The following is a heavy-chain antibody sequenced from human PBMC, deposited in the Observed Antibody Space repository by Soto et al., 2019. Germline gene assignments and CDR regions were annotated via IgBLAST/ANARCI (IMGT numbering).Heavy chain of an antibody. CDR3: ARLKYYDFWSGYFPHNWFDP. CDR2: IYYSGST. V-gene: IGHV4-39*01. D-gene: IGHD3-3*01. CDR1: GGSISSSSYY. Sequence: SETLSLTCTVSGGSISSSSYYWGWIRQPPGKGLEWIGSIYYSGSTYYNPSLKSRVTISVDTSKNQFSLKLSSVTAADTAVYYCARLKYYDFWSGYFPHNWFDPWGQGTLVTVSS. J-gene: IGHJ5*02.